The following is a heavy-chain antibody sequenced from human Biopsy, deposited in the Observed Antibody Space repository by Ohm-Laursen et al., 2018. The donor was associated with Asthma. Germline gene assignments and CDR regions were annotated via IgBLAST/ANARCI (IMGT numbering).Heavy chain of an antibody. CDR3: ARHPYNFGGFDY. CDR1: GYTFRGYG. D-gene: IGHD5-24*01. Sequence: ESSVKVSCKASGYTFRGYGVSWVRQAPGQGLEWMGWISPFTGDTHFGQKFQGRVTMTTDTSTDTAYMELRSLRSDDTAVYYCARHPYNFGGFDYWGQGSLVLVSS. CDR2: ISPFTGDT. J-gene: IGHJ4*02. V-gene: IGHV1-18*04.